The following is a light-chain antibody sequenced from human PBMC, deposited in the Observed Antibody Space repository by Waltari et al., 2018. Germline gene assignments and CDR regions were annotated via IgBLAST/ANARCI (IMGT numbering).Light chain of an antibody. CDR1: SSNIGAGYD. CDR3: QSYDISLSGYV. V-gene: IGLV1-40*01. CDR2: GNS. Sequence: QSVLTQPPSVSGAPGQRVTLSCTGSSSNIGAGYDVHWYQHLPGTAPKLLIHGNSNRPSGVPDRFSGSKSGTSASLAITGLQADDEADYYCQSYDISLSGYVFGTGTKFTVL. J-gene: IGLJ1*01.